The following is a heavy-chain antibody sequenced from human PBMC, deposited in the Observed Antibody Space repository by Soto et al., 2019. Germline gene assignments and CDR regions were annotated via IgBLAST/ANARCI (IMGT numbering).Heavy chain of an antibody. Sequence: PSETLSLSCSVYSESFSSHYWSWIRQSPGKGLEWIGEINHIGSTAYNPSLKSRVTILVDASKNQFSLRLNSVTAADAGVYYCARVGPTTVTTLYDYWGQGTPDTVSS. J-gene: IGHJ4*02. CDR3: ARVGPTTVTTLYDY. CDR1: SESFSSHY. D-gene: IGHD4-17*01. CDR2: INHIGST. V-gene: IGHV4-34*01.